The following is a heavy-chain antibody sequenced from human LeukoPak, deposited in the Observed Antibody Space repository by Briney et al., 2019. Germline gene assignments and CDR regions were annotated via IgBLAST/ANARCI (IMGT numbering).Heavy chain of an antibody. CDR1: GGSISSGGYF. V-gene: IGHV4-31*03. Sequence: SETLSLTCTVSGGSISSGGYFWSWIRQHSGKGLEWTGYIDYSGSTYYNPSLKSRVTMSVDTSKNQLSLKLSSVTAVDTAVYYCARTISGSYEEDTFDIWGQGTMVTVSS. J-gene: IGHJ3*02. CDR3: ARTISGSYEEDTFDI. CDR2: IDYSGST. D-gene: IGHD1-26*01.